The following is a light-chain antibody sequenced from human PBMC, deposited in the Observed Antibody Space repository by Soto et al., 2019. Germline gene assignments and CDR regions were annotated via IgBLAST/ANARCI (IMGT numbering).Light chain of an antibody. CDR1: QSINSW. J-gene: IGKJ1*01. Sequence: DIQVTQSPSTLSASVGDRVTITCRAGQSINSWLAWYQQKPGKAPKLLIYKASSLESGVPSRSSGSGSGTEFTLTISSLQPGDFASYYCPYYSGYSGTFGQGTNV. V-gene: IGKV1-5*03. CDR2: KAS. CDR3: PYYSGYSGT.